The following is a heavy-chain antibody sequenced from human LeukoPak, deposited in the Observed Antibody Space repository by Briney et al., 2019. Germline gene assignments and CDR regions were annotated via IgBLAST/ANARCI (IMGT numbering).Heavy chain of an antibody. CDR1: GFTVSSSY. D-gene: IGHD3-16*01. CDR2: IYSGGST. Sequence: AGGSLRLSCAASGFTVSSSYMSWVRQAPGKGLEWVSVIYSGGSTYYADSVKGRFTISRDNSKNTLYLQMNSLRAEDTAVYYCARDVMGDYWGQGTLVTVSS. V-gene: IGHV3-53*01. J-gene: IGHJ4*02. CDR3: ARDVMGDY.